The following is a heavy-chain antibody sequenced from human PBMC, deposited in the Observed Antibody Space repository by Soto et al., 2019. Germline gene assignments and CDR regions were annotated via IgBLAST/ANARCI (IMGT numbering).Heavy chain of an antibody. V-gene: IGHV1-69*13. CDR3: ATHEIGHCISGSCYKGGHYYGMDV. CDR1: GGTFSSYA. CDR2: IIPIFGTA. J-gene: IGHJ6*02. D-gene: IGHD2-2*02. Sequence: ASVKVSCKASGGTFSSYAISWVRQAPGQGLEWMGGIIPIFGTADYAQKFQGRVTITADESTSTAYMELSSLRSEDTAMYYCATHEIGHCISGSCYKGGHYYGMDVWGQGTTVTVSS.